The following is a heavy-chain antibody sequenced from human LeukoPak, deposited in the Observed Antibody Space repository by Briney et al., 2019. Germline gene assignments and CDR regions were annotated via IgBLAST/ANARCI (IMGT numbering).Heavy chain of an antibody. J-gene: IGHJ6*03. V-gene: IGHV4-59*08. D-gene: IGHD5-24*01. CDR1: GGSISGYY. Sequence: TSETLSLTCPVSGGSISGYYWSWIRQPPGKGLEWIGYIHYSGSTNYKSPLKSRITISTDTSKNQFSLKLDSVTAADTAVYYCARHARDGYASGNYYMDVWGKGTTVTVSS. CDR2: IHYSGST. CDR3: ARHARDGYASGNYYMDV.